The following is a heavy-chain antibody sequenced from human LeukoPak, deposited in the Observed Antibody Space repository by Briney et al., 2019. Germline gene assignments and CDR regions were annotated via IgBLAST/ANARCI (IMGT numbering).Heavy chain of an antibody. CDR1: GGSISSYY. V-gene: IGHV4-59*08. CDR2: IYYSGST. Sequence: SETLSLTCTVSGGSISSYYWSWIRQPPGKGLEWIGYIYYSGSTNYNPSLKSRVTISVDTSKNQFSLKLSSVTAADTAVYYCARQDRTSFDYWGQGTLVTVSS. J-gene: IGHJ4*02. CDR3: ARQDRTSFDY.